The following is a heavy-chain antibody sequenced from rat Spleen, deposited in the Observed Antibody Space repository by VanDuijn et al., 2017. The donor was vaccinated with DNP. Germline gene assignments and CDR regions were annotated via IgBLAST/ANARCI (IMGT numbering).Heavy chain of an antibody. J-gene: IGHJ2*01. D-gene: IGHD4-3*01. CDR1: GFDFNPYA. Sequence: EVKLVESGGGLVQPGRSLKLSCAASGFDFNPYAMSWVRQAPGKGLDWVASISIKTHNYATLYADSVKERFTISGDDSQSMIYLQMNNLKTEDTALYYCTRGPPFDYWGQGVMVTVSS. CDR3: TRGPPFDY. V-gene: IGHV10-4*01. CDR2: ISIKTHNYAT.